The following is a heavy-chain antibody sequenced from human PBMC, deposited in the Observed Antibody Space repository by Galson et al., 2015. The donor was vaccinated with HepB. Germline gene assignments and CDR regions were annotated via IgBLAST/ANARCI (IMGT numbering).Heavy chain of an antibody. J-gene: IGHJ2*01. CDR1: GGTFSSYA. CDR2: IIPIFGTA. CDR3: ARDYAPGGNPDWYFDL. Sequence: SVKVSCKASGGTFSSYAISWVRQAPGQGLEWMGGIIPIFGTANYAQKFQGRVTITADESTSTAYMELSSLRSEDTAVYYCARDYAPGGNPDWYFDLWGRGTLVTVSS. D-gene: IGHD4-23*01. V-gene: IGHV1-69*13.